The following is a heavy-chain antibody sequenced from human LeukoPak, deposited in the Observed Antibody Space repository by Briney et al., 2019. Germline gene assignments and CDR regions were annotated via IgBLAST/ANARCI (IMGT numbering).Heavy chain of an antibody. CDR2: TSYDGRNN. D-gene: IGHD6-6*01. Sequence: GRSLRLSCAASGFTFRTYVIYWVRQAPGKGLQWVAVTSYDGRNNYYAGSVKGRFTISRDNSKNTVYLQMNSLRAEDTAVYYCARVTGGSSYSFDNWGQGTRVIVSS. CDR1: GFTFRTYV. J-gene: IGHJ4*02. CDR3: ARVTGGSSYSFDN. V-gene: IGHV3-30*04.